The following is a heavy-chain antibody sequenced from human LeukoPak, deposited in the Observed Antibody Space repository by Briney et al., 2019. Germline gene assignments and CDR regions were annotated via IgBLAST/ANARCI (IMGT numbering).Heavy chain of an antibody. J-gene: IGHJ4*02. V-gene: IGHV1-3*01. CDR1: GYTFTSYA. CDR3: ARDVRYSYDKPRVAYYFDY. Sequence: ASVKVSCKASGYTFTSYAMHWVRQAPGQRLEWMGWINAGNGNTKYSQKFQGRVTITRDTSASTAYMELSSLRSEDTAVYYCARDVRYSYDKPRVAYYFDYWGQGTPVAVSS. CDR2: INAGNGNT. D-gene: IGHD5-18*01.